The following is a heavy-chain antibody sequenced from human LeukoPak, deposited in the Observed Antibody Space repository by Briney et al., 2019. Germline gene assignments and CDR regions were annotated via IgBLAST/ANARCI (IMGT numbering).Heavy chain of an antibody. Sequence: GGSLRLSCAASGFTLSDYYMSWIREAPGKGLEGVSYITSSGSTIFYADSVKGRFTISRDNAKNSVPLALKSLRGRDRAVYYLAREAYRPDYWGQEHWSPSP. V-gene: IGHV3-11*01. CDR3: AREAYRPDY. D-gene: IGHD2-21*01. J-gene: IGHJ4*01. CDR1: GFTLSDYY. CDR2: ITSSGSTI.